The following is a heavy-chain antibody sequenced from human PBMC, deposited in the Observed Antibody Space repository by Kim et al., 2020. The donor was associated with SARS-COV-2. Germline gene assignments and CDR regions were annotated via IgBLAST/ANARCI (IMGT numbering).Heavy chain of an antibody. CDR2: ISSSSTI. V-gene: IGHV3-48*02. Sequence: GGSLRLSCAASGFTFSSYSMNWVRQAPGKGLEWVSYISSSSTIYYADSVKGRFTISRDNAKNSLYLQMNSLRDEDTAVYYCALSAQQLDGFEYYYYYGM. J-gene: IGHJ6*01. CDR3: ALSAQQLDGFEYYYYYGM. D-gene: IGHD6-13*01. CDR1: GFTFSSYS.